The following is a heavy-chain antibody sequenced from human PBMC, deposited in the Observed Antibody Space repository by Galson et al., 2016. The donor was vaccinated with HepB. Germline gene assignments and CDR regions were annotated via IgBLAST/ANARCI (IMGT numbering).Heavy chain of an antibody. CDR3: GKHGGFDY. Sequence: SLRLSCAASGFSFSNSGMSWVRQAPGRGLEWVSGVTRRVEATHYADFVKGRFTISRDNSKNTLYLYMNNLTAGDTAIYYCGKHGGFDYWGQGALVTVSS. J-gene: IGHJ4*02. CDR1: GFSFSNSG. CDR2: VTRRVEAT. V-gene: IGHV3-23*01. D-gene: IGHD3-16*01.